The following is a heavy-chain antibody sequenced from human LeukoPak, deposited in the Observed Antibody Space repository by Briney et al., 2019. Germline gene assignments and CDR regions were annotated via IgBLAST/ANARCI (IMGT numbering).Heavy chain of an antibody. J-gene: IGHJ4*02. D-gene: IGHD4-17*01. CDR1: GFNFGGYY. CDR3: ARARGLGIGAHFDY. Sequence: GGSLRLSCIASGFNFGGYYMGWIRQVPGMGLERVSYISDDSYRTPYGDSVKGRFTISRDNAKNSLYLQMDNLRVEDTAVYYCARARGLGIGAHFDYWGQGTLVTVSS. CDR2: ISDDSYRT. V-gene: IGHV3-11*01.